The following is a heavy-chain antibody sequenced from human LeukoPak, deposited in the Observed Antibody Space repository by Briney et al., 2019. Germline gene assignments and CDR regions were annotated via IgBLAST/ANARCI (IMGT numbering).Heavy chain of an antibody. D-gene: IGHD3-10*01. Sequence: GGSLRLSCAASGCTFSSYGMHWVRQAPGKGLEWVAFIRYDGSNKYYAESVKRRVTISRDNSKNTLYLQMNSLRAEDTAVYYCAKVVVRGPSPFDYWGQGTLVTVSS. CDR1: GCTFSSYG. CDR3: AKVVVRGPSPFDY. J-gene: IGHJ4*02. V-gene: IGHV3-30*02. CDR2: IRYDGSNK.